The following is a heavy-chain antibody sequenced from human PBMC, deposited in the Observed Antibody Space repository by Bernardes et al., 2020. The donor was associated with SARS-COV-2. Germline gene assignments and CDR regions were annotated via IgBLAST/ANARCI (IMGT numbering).Heavy chain of an antibody. J-gene: IGHJ4*02. D-gene: IGHD6-13*01. Sequence: VWSLSLSCAVSGFTFSTYAMHWVRQAPGKGLEWVAVIWYDGSHQYYADSVKGRFTISRDNSKNSLYLQMNSLRAEDTAVYYCARRYSTNWAHDCWGQGTLVTVSS. CDR1: GFTFSTYA. CDR2: IWYDGSHQ. V-gene: IGHV3-33*01. CDR3: ARRYSTNWAHDC.